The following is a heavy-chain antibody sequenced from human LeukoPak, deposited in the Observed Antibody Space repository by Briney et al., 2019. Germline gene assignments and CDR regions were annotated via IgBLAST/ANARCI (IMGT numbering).Heavy chain of an antibody. CDR1: GFTFSSYA. D-gene: IGHD3-22*01. V-gene: IGHV3-23*01. J-gene: IGHJ4*02. CDR2: ISGSGGST. CDR3: AKDRVEYDSSGPAGTFDY. Sequence: GGSLRLSCAASGFTFSSYAMSWVRQAPGKGLEWVSAISGSGGSTYYVDSVKGRFTISRDNSKNTLYLQMNSLRAEDTAVYYCAKDRVEYDSSGPAGTFDYWGQGTLVTVSS.